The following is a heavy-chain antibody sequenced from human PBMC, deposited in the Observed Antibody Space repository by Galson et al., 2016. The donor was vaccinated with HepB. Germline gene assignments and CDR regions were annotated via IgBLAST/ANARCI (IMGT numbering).Heavy chain of an antibody. D-gene: IGHD2-15*01. CDR3: ARESDCSGGTCYSMRGPHFWYYDL. V-gene: IGHV4-31*01. Sequence: TLFLTCTVSGGSISSGDYYWTWIRQFPGKGLEWIGYIYSGGSTYYNPSLKSPVTISMDTSKNQFTLMLISVTAADTAVYFCARESDCSGGTCYSMRGPHFWYYDLWGRGTLVTVSS. CDR1: GGSISSGDYY. J-gene: IGHJ2*01. CDR2: IYSGGST.